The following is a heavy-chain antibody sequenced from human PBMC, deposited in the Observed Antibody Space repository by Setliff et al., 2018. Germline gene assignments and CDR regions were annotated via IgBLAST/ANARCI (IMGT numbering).Heavy chain of an antibody. Sequence: ASVEVSCKASGYTLTKYYMHWVRQAPGQGLEWMGGIIPMFGTPAYTQKFQDRVTITTDESTSTAYMELNSLTSEDTAVYYCARSPAVLGIVYLDPWGQGTLVTV. D-gene: IGHD2-15*01. CDR2: IIPMFGTP. CDR1: GYTLTKYY. CDR3: ARSPAVLGIVYLDP. J-gene: IGHJ5*02. V-gene: IGHV1-69*05.